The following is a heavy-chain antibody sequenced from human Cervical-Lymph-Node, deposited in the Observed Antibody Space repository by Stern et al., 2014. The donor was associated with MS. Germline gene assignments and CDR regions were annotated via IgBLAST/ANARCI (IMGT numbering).Heavy chain of an antibody. CDR2: IYTSGST. V-gene: IGHV4-61*02. Sequence: QVQLQESGPGLVKPSQTLSLTCTVSGGSISSGSYYWSWIRQPAGKGLEWIGRIYTSGSTNYNPAHKSRVTISVDTAKNQFSLKLSSVTAADTAVYYCARDCRLRYFDNYGMDVWGQGTTVTVSS. J-gene: IGHJ6*02. D-gene: IGHD3-9*01. CDR3: ARDCRLRYFDNYGMDV. CDR1: GGSISSGSYY.